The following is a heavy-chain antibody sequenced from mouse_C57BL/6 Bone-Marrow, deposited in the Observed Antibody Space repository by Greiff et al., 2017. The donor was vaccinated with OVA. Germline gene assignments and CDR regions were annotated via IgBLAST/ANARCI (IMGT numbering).Heavy chain of an antibody. CDR3: TRGYSNYYAMDY. D-gene: IGHD2-5*01. V-gene: IGHV1-15*01. CDR2: IDPETGGT. J-gene: IGHJ4*01. CDR1: GYTFTDYE. Sequence: QVQLQQSGAELVRPGASVTLSCKASGYTFTDYEMHWVKQTPVHGLAWIGAIDPETGGTAYNQKFKGKAILTADKSSSTAYMELRSLTSEDSAVYYCTRGYSNYYAMDYWGQGTSVTGSS.